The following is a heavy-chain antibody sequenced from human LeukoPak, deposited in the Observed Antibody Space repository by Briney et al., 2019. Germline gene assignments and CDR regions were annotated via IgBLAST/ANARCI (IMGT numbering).Heavy chain of an antibody. CDR2: ISAYNGNT. Sequence: ASVKVSRKASGYTFTSYGISWVRQAPGQGLEWMGWISAYNGNTNYAQKLQGRVTMTTDTSTSTAYMELRSLRSDDTAVYYCARMARKSCSSTSRPVLWYFDYWGQGTLVTVSS. CDR1: GYTFTSYG. CDR3: ARMARKSCSSTSRPVLWYFDY. D-gene: IGHD2-2*01. J-gene: IGHJ4*02. V-gene: IGHV1-18*01.